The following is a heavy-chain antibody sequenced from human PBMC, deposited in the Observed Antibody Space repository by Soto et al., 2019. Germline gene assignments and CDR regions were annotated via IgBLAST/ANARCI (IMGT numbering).Heavy chain of an antibody. CDR3: FRSHDSWTGDFPSRYHYGPDV. V-gene: IGHV4-30-4*03. J-gene: IGHJ6*02. Sequence: SQTLSLTCTVSGASINSGDSYWSWIRQPPGKGLEWIGYIYYSGSTYYNPSLKSRVSMSVDTSKNHFSLRLSSVTAADTAVFDCFRSHDSWTGDFPSRYHYGPDVWDPGTAVTVSS. CDR2: IYYSGST. CDR1: GASINSGDSY. D-gene: IGHD3-3*01.